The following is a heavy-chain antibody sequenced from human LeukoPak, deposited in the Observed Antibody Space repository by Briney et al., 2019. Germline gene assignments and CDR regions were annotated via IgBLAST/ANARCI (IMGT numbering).Heavy chain of an antibody. CDR1: GFTFSSYS. J-gene: IGHJ4*02. Sequence: GGSLRLSCAASGFTFSSYSMNWVRQAPGKGLEWVSSIISSSSSYIYYADSVKGRFTISRDNSKNTLYLQMNSLRAEDTAVYCCARDGRVRVFLVSGPLFDYWAREPWSPSPQ. CDR2: IISSSSSYI. CDR3: ARDGRVRVFLVSGPLFDY. D-gene: IGHD3/OR15-3a*01. V-gene: IGHV3-21*01.